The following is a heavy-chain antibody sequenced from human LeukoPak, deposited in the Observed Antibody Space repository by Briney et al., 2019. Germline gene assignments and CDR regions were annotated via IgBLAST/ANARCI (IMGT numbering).Heavy chain of an antibody. CDR3: AKSNGYTNSWYDY. CDR2: ISASGGST. V-gene: IGHV3-23*01. CDR1: GFTFSNYA. Sequence: GGSLRLSCAASGFTFSNYAMSWVRQAPGKGLEWVSGISASGGSTYYAHSVNGRFTISRDNSKNTVSLQTDSLRAEDTALYYCAKSNGYTNSWYDYWGQGTLVSVSS. J-gene: IGHJ4*02. D-gene: IGHD6-13*01.